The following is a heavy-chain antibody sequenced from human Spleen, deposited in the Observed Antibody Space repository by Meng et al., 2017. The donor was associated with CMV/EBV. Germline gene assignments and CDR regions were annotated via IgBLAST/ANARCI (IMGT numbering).Heavy chain of an antibody. CDR2: IYYSGTT. J-gene: IGHJ6*02. CDR3: ARVSRNYGIYYYYGMDV. V-gene: IGHV4-61*03. Sequence: SETLSLTCTVSGGSVNNGSYYWNWIRQPPGKGLEWIGFIYYSGTTDYNPSLKSRVTMSVDTSKNHFSLKLSSMTAADMAVYYCARVSRNYGIYYYYGMDVWGQGTTVTAP. CDR1: GGSVNNGSYY. D-gene: IGHD1-7*01.